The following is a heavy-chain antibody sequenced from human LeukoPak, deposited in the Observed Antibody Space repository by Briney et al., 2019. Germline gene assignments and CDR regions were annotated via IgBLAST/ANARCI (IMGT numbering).Heavy chain of an antibody. CDR1: GFTFSSYW. J-gene: IGHJ4*02. CDR2: INSDGSST. V-gene: IGHV3-74*01. Sequence: GGSLRLSCAASGFTFSSYWMHWVRQAPGKGLVWVSRINSDGSSTSYADSVKGRFTNSRDNAKNTMYLQMNGLGAEDTAVYYCARGGWLPDYRGQGTLVTVSS. CDR3: ARGGWLPDY. D-gene: IGHD3-22*01.